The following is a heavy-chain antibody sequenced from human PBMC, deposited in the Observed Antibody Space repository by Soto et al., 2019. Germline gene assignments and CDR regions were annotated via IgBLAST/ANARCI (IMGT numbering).Heavy chain of an antibody. CDR1: GFAFDDYS. Sequence: GGSLTLSCAASGFAFDDYSMHWVRQAPGKGLEWVSRISWDGGSTYYADSVEGRFILSRDNSKNSLYLEMNSLRTEDTALYYCAKGDSSGWHHFDYWGQGTLVTVSS. CDR3: AKGDSSGWHHFDY. CDR2: ISWDGGST. J-gene: IGHJ4*02. D-gene: IGHD6-19*01. V-gene: IGHV3-43*01.